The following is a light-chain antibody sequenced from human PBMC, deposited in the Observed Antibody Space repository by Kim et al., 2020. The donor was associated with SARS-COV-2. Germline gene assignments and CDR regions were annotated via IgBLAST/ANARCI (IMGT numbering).Light chain of an antibody. CDR2: DVR. J-gene: IGLJ1*01. V-gene: IGLV2-14*03. Sequence: GQSITISCSGTSGDIGNSNDVSWYQQHSGEAPRLIIYDVRDRPSGVSARFSGSKSANMASLTISGLRAEDEADYYCCSNSNTRDYVFGSGTKVTVL. CDR3: CSNSNTRDYV. CDR1: SGDIGNSND.